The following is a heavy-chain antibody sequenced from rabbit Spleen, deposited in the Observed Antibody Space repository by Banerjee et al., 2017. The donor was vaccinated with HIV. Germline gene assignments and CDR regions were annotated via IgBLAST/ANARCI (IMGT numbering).Heavy chain of an antibody. J-gene: IGHJ6*01. CDR2: IGFGSTGNT. CDR1: GFSFSSRYY. V-gene: IGHV1S40*01. CDR3: ARSTYGYDDYGDLYYAAMDL. D-gene: IGHD2-1*01. Sequence: SLEDFGGGLVQPQGSLTLTCTASGFSFSSRYYMCLVRQAPGAGPEWIGCIGFGSTGNTYYASWAKGRFTISKTSSTTVTLQMTSLTAADTATYFCARSTYGYDDYGDLYYAAMDLWGPGTLVTVS.